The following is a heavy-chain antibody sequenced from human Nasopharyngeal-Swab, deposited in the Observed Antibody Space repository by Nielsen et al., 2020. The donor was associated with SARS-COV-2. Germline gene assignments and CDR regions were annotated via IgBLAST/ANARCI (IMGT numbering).Heavy chain of an antibody. CDR2: INHSGST. D-gene: IGHD3-22*01. Sequence: WIRQPPGKGPEWIGEINHSGSTNYNPSLKSRVTISVDTSKNQFSLKLSSVTAADTAVYYCARRGYPATDYWGQGTLGTVSS. J-gene: IGHJ4*02. V-gene: IGHV4-34*01. CDR3: ARRGYPATDY.